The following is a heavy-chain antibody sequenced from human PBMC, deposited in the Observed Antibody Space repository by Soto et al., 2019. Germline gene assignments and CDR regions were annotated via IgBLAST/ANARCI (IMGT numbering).Heavy chain of an antibody. CDR2: IYYSGNT. CDR1: GGSINSGGSY. D-gene: IGHD1-20*01. V-gene: IGHV4-31*03. Sequence: QVQLQESGPGLVKPSQTLSLTCTVSGGSINSGGSYWSWIRLHPGKGLEWIGDIYYSGNTYYNPSLTRRFTIPLDTSKNQFSLNLSSVTAADTAVYYCARVAYNWNRAFDYWGQGTLVTVSS. CDR3: ARVAYNWNRAFDY. J-gene: IGHJ4*02.